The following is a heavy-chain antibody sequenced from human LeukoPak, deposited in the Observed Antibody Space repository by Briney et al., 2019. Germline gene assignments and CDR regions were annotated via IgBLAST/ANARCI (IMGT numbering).Heavy chain of an antibody. CDR2: IYYSGST. CDR3: AREGPGVYFRQTKGYYFDY. D-gene: IGHD2-8*01. CDR1: GGSISSSSYY. Sequence: PSETLSLTCTVSGGSISSSSYYWGWIRQPPGKGLEWIGSIYYSGSTYYNPSLKSRVTISVDTSKNQFSLKLSSVTAADTAVYYCAREGPGVYFRQTKGYYFDYWGQGTLVTVSS. J-gene: IGHJ4*02. V-gene: IGHV4-39*07.